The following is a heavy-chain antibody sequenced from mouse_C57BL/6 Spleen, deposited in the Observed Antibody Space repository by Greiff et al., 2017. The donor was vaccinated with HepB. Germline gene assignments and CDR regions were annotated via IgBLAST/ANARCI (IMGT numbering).Heavy chain of an antibody. CDR1: GYTFTSYT. Sequence: VKVVESGAELARPGASVKMSCKASGYTFTSYTMHWVKQRPGQGLEWIGYINPSSGYTKYNQKFKDKATLTADKSSSTAYMQLSSLTSEDSAVYYCARREELAYWGQGTLVTVSA. CDR2: INPSSGYT. CDR3: ARREELAY. J-gene: IGHJ3*01. V-gene: IGHV1-4*01.